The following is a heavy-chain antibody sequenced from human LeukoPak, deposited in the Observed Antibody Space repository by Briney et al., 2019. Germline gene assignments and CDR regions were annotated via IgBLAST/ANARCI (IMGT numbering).Heavy chain of an antibody. CDR2: IRYDGSNN. CDR1: GFTFSSYG. J-gene: IGHJ4*02. V-gene: IGHV3-30*02. CDR3: AKGGDYFDY. Sequence: PGGSLRLSCAASGFTFSSYGMHWVRQAPGKGLERVAFIRYDGSNNYYEDSVKGRFTISRDNSKNTLYLQMNSLRVEDTAVYYCAKGGDYFDYWGQGTLVTVSS.